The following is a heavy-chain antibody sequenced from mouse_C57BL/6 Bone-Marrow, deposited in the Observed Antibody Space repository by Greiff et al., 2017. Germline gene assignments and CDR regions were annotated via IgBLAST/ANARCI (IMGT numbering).Heavy chain of an antibody. D-gene: IGHD1-1*01. CDR2: INPSNGGT. V-gene: IGHV1-53*01. CDR1: GYTFTIYW. CDR3: ARSDTTVKYYCAMDY. Sequence: QVQLQQPGTELVKPGASVKLSCKASGYTFTIYWMHWVKQRPGQVLEWIGNINPSNGGTNYNEKFKGKATLTVDKSSSTAYLQLSSLTSEDSAVYWCARSDTTVKYYCAMDYWGQGTSVTVSS. J-gene: IGHJ4*01.